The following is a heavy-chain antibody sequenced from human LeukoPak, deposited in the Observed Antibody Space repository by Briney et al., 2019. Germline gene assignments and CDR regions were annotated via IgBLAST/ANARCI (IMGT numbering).Heavy chain of an antibody. V-gene: IGHV1-2*02. CDR1: GYTFTGYY. CDR3: ARGGLYNWNIDY. D-gene: IGHD1/OR15-1a*01. CDR2: INPNTGGT. Sequence: ASVKVSCKASGYTFTGYYMHWVRQAPVQGLEWMGWINPNTGGTNYAHQGRVTMTRDTSISTGYVELSRLRSDDTAVYYCARGGLYNWNIDYWGQGSLVTVSS. J-gene: IGHJ4*02.